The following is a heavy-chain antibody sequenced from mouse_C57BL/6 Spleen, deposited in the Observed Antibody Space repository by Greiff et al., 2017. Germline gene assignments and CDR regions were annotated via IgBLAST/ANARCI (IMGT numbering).Heavy chain of an antibody. V-gene: IGHV1-82*01. CDR3: AREGLTVYFDY. CDR2: IYPGDGDT. CDR1: GYAFSSSW. D-gene: IGHD4-1*01. J-gene: IGHJ2*01. Sequence: QVQLQQSGPELVKPGASVKISCKASGYAFSSSWMNWVKQRPGKGLEWIGRIYPGDGDTNYNGKFKGKATLTADKSSSTAYMQLSSLTSEDSAVYFCAREGLTVYFDYWGQGTTLTVSS.